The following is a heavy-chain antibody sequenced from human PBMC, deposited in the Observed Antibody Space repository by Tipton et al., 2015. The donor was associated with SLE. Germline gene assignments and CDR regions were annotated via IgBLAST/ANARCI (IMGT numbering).Heavy chain of an antibody. D-gene: IGHD6-13*01. CDR1: GFTFSSYG. Sequence: SLRLSCAASGFTFSSYGMYWVRQAPGKGLEWVAFIRYDGSDKYYADSVKGRFTISRDNSKNTLYLQMNSLRAEDTAVYYCAKDDRAYSSSWFFDYWGQVTLVTVSS. CDR2: IRYDGSDK. J-gene: IGHJ4*02. CDR3: AKDDRAYSSSWFFDY. V-gene: IGHV3-30*02.